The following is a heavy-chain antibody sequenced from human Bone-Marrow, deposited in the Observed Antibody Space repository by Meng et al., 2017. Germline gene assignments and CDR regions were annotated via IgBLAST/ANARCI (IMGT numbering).Heavy chain of an antibody. CDR2: IYHSGNT. Sequence: QVELQESGPGLVKPSGTLSLTCAVSGDSISRSNWWSWVRQPPGKGLEWIGEIYHSGNTNYNASLKSRVTLSIDKSKNQFSPKLSSVTAADTAVYYCARKAVAGNFDYWGQGTLVTVSS. V-gene: IGHV4-4*02. CDR3: ARKAVAGNFDY. D-gene: IGHD6-13*01. CDR1: GDSISRSNW. J-gene: IGHJ4*02.